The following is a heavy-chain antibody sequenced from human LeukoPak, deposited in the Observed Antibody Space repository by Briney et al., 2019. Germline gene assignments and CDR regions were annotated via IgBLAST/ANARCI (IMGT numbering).Heavy chain of an antibody. D-gene: IGHD4-17*01. CDR2: IYHSGST. Sequence: SETLSLTCTVSGGSIRSSYYYWGWIRQPPGKGLEWIGEIYHSGSTNYNPSLKSRVTISVDKSKNQFSLKLSSVTAADTAVYYCARDSRHGDFYYYGMDVWGQGTTVTVSS. CDR3: ARDSRHGDFYYYGMDV. V-gene: IGHV4-39*07. J-gene: IGHJ6*02. CDR1: GGSIRSSYYY.